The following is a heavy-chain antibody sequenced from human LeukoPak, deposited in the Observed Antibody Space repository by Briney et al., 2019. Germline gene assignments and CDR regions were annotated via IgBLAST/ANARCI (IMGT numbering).Heavy chain of an antibody. J-gene: IGHJ4*02. Sequence: ASVKVSCKASGYTFIDYYMHWVRQAPGQGLEWMGWISAYNGNTNYAQKLQGRVTMTTDTSTSTAYMELRSLRSDDTAVYYCARYRYDILTGYYPSLDYWGQGTLVTVSS. CDR3: ARYRYDILTGYYPSLDY. V-gene: IGHV1-18*04. CDR1: GYTFIDYY. CDR2: ISAYNGNT. D-gene: IGHD3-9*01.